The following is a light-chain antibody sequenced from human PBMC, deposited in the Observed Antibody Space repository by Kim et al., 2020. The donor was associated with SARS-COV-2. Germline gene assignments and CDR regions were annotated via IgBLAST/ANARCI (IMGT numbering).Light chain of an antibody. J-gene: IGKJ5*01. CDR3: QQGYSSPQIT. CDR2: AAS. CDR1: QSISSH. V-gene: IGKV1-39*01. Sequence: SVGDRVTITCRTSQSISSHLNWYQQKPGKAPKLLIFAASSLQSGVPSRFSGSGSGTDFTLTITTLQPEDFATYYCQQGYSSPQITFGQGTRLEIK.